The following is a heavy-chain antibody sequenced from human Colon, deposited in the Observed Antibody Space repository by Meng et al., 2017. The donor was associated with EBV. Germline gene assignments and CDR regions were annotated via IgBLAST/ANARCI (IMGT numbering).Heavy chain of an antibody. CDR2: IPHRGSS. CDR3: LRGSGGSV. J-gene: IGHJ1*01. V-gene: IGHV4-4*02. D-gene: IGHD3-10*01. CDR1: GDSITNHNW. Sequence: QVLFGEAGPARVKPSETLARPCAVSGDSITNHNWWAWVRQPPGKGLEWIGEIPHRGSSAYNPSLKSRVSMSIDKSKNQFSLKLTSVTAADTAVYHCLRGSGGSVWGQGTLVTVSS.